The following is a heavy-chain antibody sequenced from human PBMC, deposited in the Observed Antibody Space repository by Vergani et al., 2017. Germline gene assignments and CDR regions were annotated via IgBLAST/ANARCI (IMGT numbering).Heavy chain of an antibody. J-gene: IGHJ5*02. CDR3: ARDLRLLYNRFDP. V-gene: IGHV3-33*01. D-gene: IGHD1-14*01. CDR1: GFTFNQYG. Sequence: QVQLVESGGGVVQPGRSLRLSCAASGFTFNQYGMHCVRQAPGKGLEWVAVTWYDGNNKQYADSVKGRFTISRDNSKSTMYLRMNSLRDEDTGVYYCARDLRLLYNRFDPWGQGTLVTVCS. CDR2: TWYDGNNK.